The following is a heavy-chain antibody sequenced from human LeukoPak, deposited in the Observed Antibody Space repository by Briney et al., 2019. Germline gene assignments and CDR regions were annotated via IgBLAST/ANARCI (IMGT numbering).Heavy chain of an antibody. V-gene: IGHV4-59*12. Sequence: SETLSLTCTVSGGSISSYYWSWIRQPPGKGLEWIGYIHYSGSTHYNPSLKSRVTISVDTSKNQFSLKLSSVTAADTAVYYCARDSRYYDSSGYYGPSTYYFDYWGQGTLVTVSS. D-gene: IGHD3-22*01. CDR3: ARDSRYYDSSGYYGPSTYYFDY. J-gene: IGHJ4*02. CDR1: GGSISSYY. CDR2: IHYSGST.